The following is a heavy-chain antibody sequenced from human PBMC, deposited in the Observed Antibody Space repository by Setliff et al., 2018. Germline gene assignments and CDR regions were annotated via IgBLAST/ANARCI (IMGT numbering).Heavy chain of an antibody. Sequence: LSLSCAASGFTFSDHSMTWIRQAPGKGLEWVAHIFRSSGSTYYADSVKGRFTISRDNAENSLYLQMNSLNADDTAVYYCARDPDTSSKVDVWGRGTLVTVSS. D-gene: IGHD5-18*01. CDR1: GFTFSDHS. J-gene: IGHJ2*01. CDR3: ARDPDTSSKVDV. CDR2: IFRSSGST. V-gene: IGHV3-11*01.